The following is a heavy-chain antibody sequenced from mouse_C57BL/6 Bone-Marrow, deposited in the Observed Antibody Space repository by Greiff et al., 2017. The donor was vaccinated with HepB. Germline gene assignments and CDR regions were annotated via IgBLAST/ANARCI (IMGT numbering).Heavy chain of an antibody. V-gene: IGHV5-15*01. Sequence: EVQLMESGGGLVQPGGSLKLSCAASGFTFSDYGMAWVRQAPREGPEWVAFISNLAYSIYYADTVTGRFTISRENAKNTLYLEMRSLRSEDTAMYYCARLFYYDYDAWFAYWGQGTLVTVSA. CDR3: ARLFYYDYDAWFAY. J-gene: IGHJ3*01. D-gene: IGHD2-4*01. CDR2: ISNLAYSI. CDR1: GFTFSDYG.